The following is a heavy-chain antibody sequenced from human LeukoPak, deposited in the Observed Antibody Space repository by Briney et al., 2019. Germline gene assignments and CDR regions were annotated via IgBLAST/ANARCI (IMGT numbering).Heavy chain of an antibody. CDR1: GFTSSSYW. Sequence: PGGSLRLSCAASGFTSSSYWMHWVRQAPGKGLVWVSRINSDGSSTSYADSVKGRFTISRGNAKNTLYLQMNSLRAEDTAVYYCARDAGEYYYDSSGYWFDYWGQGTLVTVSS. V-gene: IGHV3-74*01. CDR2: INSDGSST. D-gene: IGHD3-22*01. J-gene: IGHJ4*02. CDR3: ARDAGEYYYDSSGYWFDY.